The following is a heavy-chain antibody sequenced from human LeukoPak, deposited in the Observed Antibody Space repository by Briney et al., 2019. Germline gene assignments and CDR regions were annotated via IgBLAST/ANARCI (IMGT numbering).Heavy chain of an antibody. CDR1: GYTFTGYY. CDR3: ARDTMITFGGVIVKEGSDY. CDR2: INPNSGGT. D-gene: IGHD3-16*02. Sequence: GASVKVSCKASGYTFTGYYMHWVRQAPGQGLEWMGWINPNSGGTNYAQKLQGRVTMTTDTSTSTAYMELRSLRSDDTAVYYCARDTMITFGGVIVKEGSDYWGQGTLVTVSS. V-gene: IGHV1-2*02. J-gene: IGHJ4*02.